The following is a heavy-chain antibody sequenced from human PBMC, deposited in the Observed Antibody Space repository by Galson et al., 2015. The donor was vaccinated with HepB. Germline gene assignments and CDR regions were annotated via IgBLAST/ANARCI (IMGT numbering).Heavy chain of an antibody. V-gene: IGHV3-74*01. CDR1: FSNHW. CDR3: ARDLRPVDY. Sequence: FSNHWMHWVRQAPGKGLMWLSRIKNDGTTTAYADFVKGRFTISRDNAKNTLYLQMNSLRAEDTAVYYCARDLRPVDYWGQGTLVIVSS. D-gene: IGHD3-9*01. J-gene: IGHJ4*02. CDR2: IKNDGTTT.